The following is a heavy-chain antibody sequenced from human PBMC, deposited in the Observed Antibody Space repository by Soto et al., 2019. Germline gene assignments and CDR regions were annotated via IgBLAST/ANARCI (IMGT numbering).Heavy chain of an antibody. V-gene: IGHV4-39*01. CDR1: GGSISSSSYY. D-gene: IGHD1-26*01. J-gene: IGHJ5*01. CDR2: IFHTGST. CDR3: ARRRIVVATNFDS. Sequence: SETLSLTCTVSGGSISSSSYYWGWIRQPPGKGLEWIGHIFHTGSTYSNPSPKSRVTMSVDTSKNQFSLSLSSVAATDTAVYYCARRRIVVATNFDSWGQGTLVTVSS.